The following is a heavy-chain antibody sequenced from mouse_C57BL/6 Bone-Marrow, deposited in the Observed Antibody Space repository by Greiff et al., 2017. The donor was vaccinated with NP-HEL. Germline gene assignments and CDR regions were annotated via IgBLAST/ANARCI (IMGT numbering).Heavy chain of an antibody. V-gene: IGHV14-4*01. CDR3: TQGEFDY. CDR1: GFNIKDDY. J-gene: IGHJ2*01. Sequence: EVKLQESGAELVRPGASVKLSCTASGFNIKDDYMHWVKQRPEQGLEWIGWIDPENGDTEYASKFQGKATITADTSSNTAYLQLSSLTSEDTAVYYCTQGEFDYWGQGTTLTVSS. CDR2: IDPENGDT.